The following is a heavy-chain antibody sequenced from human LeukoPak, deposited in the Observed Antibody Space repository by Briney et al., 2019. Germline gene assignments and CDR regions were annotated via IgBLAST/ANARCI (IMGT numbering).Heavy chain of an antibody. J-gene: IGHJ4*03. Sequence: SETLSLTCTVSGASINNHFWTWIRQPPGKGLEWIGYIYSSGSANYNPSLKSRVIISGDTSKNQISLNLTSVTAADTALYFCARHRDYYDSWGHGTLVTVSS. D-gene: IGHD3-22*01. CDR1: GASINNHF. CDR2: IYSSGSA. CDR3: ARHRDYYDS. V-gene: IGHV4-59*08.